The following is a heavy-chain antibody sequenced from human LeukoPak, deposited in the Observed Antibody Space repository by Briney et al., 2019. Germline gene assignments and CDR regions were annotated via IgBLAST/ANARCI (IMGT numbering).Heavy chain of an antibody. CDR1: GGPFSGYF. V-gene: IGHV4-34*01. CDR2: IHNSGTT. J-gene: IGHJ4*02. Sequence: SETLSLTCAVSGGPFSGYFWSWIRQSSGEGLEWIGEIHNSGTTNYNPSLNSRVTISEDTSKNQFYLNLSSVTAADTAVYYCARRYYYNLGSFPFDSWGQGTLVTVSS. CDR3: ARRYYYNLGSFPFDS. D-gene: IGHD3-10*01.